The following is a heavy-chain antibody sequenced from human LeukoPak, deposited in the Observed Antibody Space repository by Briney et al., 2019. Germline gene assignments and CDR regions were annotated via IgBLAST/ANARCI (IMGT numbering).Heavy chain of an antibody. CDR3: AKDLRGYGDY. D-gene: IGHD5-18*01. Sequence: GGSLRLSCAASGFTFSSYAMGWVRQAPGKGLEWVSAISGSGGSTYYADSVKGRFTTSRDNSKNTLYLQMNSLRAEDTAVYYCAKDLRGYGDYWGQGTLVTVSS. CDR1: GFTFSSYA. CDR2: ISGSGGST. J-gene: IGHJ4*02. V-gene: IGHV3-23*01.